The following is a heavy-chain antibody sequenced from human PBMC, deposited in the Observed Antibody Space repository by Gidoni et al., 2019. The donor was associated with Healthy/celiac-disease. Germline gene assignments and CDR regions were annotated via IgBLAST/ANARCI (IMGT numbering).Heavy chain of an antibody. Sequence: QVQLQESGPGLVKPSQTLSLTCTVSGGSISSGSYHWSWIRQPAGKGLEWIGRIYTSGSTNYNPSLKSRVTMSVDTSKNQFSLKLSSVTAADTAVYYCARGVDIVGFDYWGQGTLVTVSS. CDR3: ARGVDIVGFDY. J-gene: IGHJ4*02. CDR2: IYTSGST. CDR1: GGSISSGSYH. V-gene: IGHV4-61*02. D-gene: IGHD2-2*03.